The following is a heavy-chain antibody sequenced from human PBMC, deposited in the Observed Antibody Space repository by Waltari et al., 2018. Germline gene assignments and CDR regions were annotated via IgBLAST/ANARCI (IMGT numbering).Heavy chain of an antibody. CDR1: GFIFGNYA. J-gene: IGHJ4*02. CDR2: IWHDASNK. V-gene: IGHV3-33*01. CDR3: ARDSRGIWNDLEY. D-gene: IGHD1-1*01. Sequence: QVHLVESGGGVVQPGGSLRLSCAASGFIFGNYAIQWVRQAPDKGLEWVAIIWHDASNKFYADSVKGRFTISRDNSKNTLYLQMNSLRVEDTAMYYCARDSRGIWNDLEYWGQGSLVTVSS.